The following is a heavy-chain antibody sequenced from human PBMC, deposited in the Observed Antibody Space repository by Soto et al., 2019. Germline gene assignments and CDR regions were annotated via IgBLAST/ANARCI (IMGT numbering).Heavy chain of an antibody. V-gene: IGHV1-69*02. CDR1: GGTFSSYT. CDR3: ARGRGGRGDY. Sequence: QVQLVQSGAEVKKPGSSVKVSCKASGGTFSSYTISWVRQAPGQGLEWMGWIIPILGIANYAQKFQGRVTITADKSTSTAYVELSSLRYEDTAVYYCARGRGGRGDYWGQGTLVTVSS. D-gene: IGHD2-15*01. J-gene: IGHJ4*02. CDR2: IIPILGIA.